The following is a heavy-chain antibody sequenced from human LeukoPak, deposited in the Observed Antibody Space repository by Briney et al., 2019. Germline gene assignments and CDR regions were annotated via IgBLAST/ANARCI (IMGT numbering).Heavy chain of an antibody. CDR1: GGSFSDYY. Sequence: SETLSLTCTVYGGSFSDYYWSWIRQPPGKSLEWIGEINHIGGTNYNPSLKSRVTISVDTSENQFSLKLSSVTAADTAVYYCARRRFTSSGSYRRRNWFDPWGQGTLVTVSS. V-gene: IGHV4-34*01. J-gene: IGHJ5*02. D-gene: IGHD3-10*01. CDR3: ARRRFTSSGSYRRRNWFDP. CDR2: INHIGGT.